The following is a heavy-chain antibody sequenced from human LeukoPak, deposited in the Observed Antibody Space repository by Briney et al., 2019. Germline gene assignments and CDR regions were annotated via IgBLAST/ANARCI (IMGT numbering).Heavy chain of an antibody. J-gene: IGHJ4*02. D-gene: IGHD4-17*01. CDR3: ARGEGILGTYGDYGFYYFDY. CDR2: INHSGST. CDR1: GGSFSGYY. V-gene: IGHV4-34*01. Sequence: PSETLSLTCAVYGGSFSGYYWSWIRQPPGKGLEWIGEINHSGSTNYNPSLKSRVTISVDTSKNQFSLKLSSVTAADTAMYYCARGEGILGTYGDYGFYYFDYWGQGTLVTVSS.